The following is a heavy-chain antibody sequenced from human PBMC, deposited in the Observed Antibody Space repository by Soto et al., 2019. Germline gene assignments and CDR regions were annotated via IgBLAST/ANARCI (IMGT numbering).Heavy chain of an antibody. CDR1: GFSFVSYA. V-gene: IGHV3-23*01. Sequence: EVQLLQSGGGLVQPGGSLRLSCATSGFSFVSYAMSWVRQAPGKGLEWVSTISGSGGSTYYPDSVKSRFSTSRDNSKNTLHLQMNSLRAEDTAIYYCAKDATVGATDYFDSWGQGILVTVSS. D-gene: IGHD1-26*01. CDR2: ISGSGGST. J-gene: IGHJ4*02. CDR3: AKDATVGATDYFDS.